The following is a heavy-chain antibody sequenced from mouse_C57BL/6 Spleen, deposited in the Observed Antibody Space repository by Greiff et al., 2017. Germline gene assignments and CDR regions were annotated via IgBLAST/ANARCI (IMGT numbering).Heavy chain of an antibody. CDR1: GFTFSSYA. CDR3: ARDGSDGNYFDY. CDR2: ISDGGSYT. J-gene: IGHJ2*01. D-gene: IGHD2-3*01. V-gene: IGHV5-4*01. Sequence: DVMLVESGGGLVKPGGSLKLSCAASGFTFSSYAMSWVRQTPEKRLEWVATISDGGSYTYYPDNVKGRFTISRDNAKNNLYLQMSHLKSEDTAMYYCARDGSDGNYFDYWGQGTTLTVSS.